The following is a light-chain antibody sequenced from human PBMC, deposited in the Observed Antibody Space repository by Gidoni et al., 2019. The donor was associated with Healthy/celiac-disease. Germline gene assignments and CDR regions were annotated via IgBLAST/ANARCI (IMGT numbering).Light chain of an antibody. CDR3: QQRSNWPPYT. CDR1: QSVSSY. CDR2: DSS. V-gene: IGKV3-11*01. J-gene: IGKJ2*01. Sequence: EIVLTQSPSTLSLSPGERATLTFSASQSVSSYLAWYQQKPGQAPRLLIYDSSNRATGIPARLSGSGSGTDFTLTISSLGPEDFAVYYCQQRSNWPPYTFGQGTKLEIK.